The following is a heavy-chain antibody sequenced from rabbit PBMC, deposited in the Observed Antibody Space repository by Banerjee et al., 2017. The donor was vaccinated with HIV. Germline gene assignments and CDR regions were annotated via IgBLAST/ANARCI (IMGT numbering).Heavy chain of an antibody. CDR2: IYAGSSGST. Sequence: QSLEESGGDLVKPGASLTLTCTASGFSFSSSYYMCWVRQAPGKGLEWIACIYAGSSGSTYYASWAKGRFTISKTSSTTVTLQMTSLTAADTATYFCAREDYISGWDSYIFGLWGPGTLVTVS. CDR3: AREDYISGWDSYIFGL. V-gene: IGHV1S40*01. D-gene: IGHD4-1*01. J-gene: IGHJ6*01. CDR1: GFSFSSSYY.